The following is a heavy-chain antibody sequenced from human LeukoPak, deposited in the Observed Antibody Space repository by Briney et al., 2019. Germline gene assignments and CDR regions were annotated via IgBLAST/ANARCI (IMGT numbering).Heavy chain of an antibody. CDR2: IYTNTGNP. Sequence: GASVKVSCKTSGYTFTNYALNWVRQAPGQGLEWMGWIYTNTGNPTYTQGFTGRFVFSLDTSVSTAYLQISSLKAEDTAVYYCARVWSSGWNYFDYWGQGTLVTVSS. D-gene: IGHD6-19*01. V-gene: IGHV7-4-1*02. J-gene: IGHJ4*02. CDR3: ARVWSSGWNYFDY. CDR1: GYTFTNYA.